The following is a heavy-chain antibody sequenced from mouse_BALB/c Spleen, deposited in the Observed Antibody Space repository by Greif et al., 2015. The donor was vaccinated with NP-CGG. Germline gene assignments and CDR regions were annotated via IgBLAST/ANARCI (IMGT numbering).Heavy chain of an antibody. V-gene: IGHV14-1*02. CDR1: GFNIKDYY. CDR2: IDPENGNT. CDR3: ARSSYAMDY. Sequence: VQLQQSGAELVRPGALVKLSCKASGFNIKDYYMHWVKQRPEQGLEWIGWIDPENGNTIYDPKFQGKASITADTSSNTAYLQLSSLTSEDTAVYYCARSSYAMDYWGQGTSVTVSS. J-gene: IGHJ4*01.